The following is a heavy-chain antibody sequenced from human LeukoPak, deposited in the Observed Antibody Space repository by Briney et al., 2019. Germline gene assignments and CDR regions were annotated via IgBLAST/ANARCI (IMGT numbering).Heavy chain of an antibody. D-gene: IGHD3-22*01. Sequence: GGSLRLSCAASGFTFSSYSMNWVRQAPGKGLEWVSSISSGNSYISYADSVKGRFTISRDNAANSLYLQMNSLRAEDTAVYYCARGPSYYYDSSGFYYFDYWGQGTPVTVSS. CDR3: ARGPSYYYDSSGFYYFDY. V-gene: IGHV3-21*01. J-gene: IGHJ4*02. CDR2: ISSGNSYI. CDR1: GFTFSSYS.